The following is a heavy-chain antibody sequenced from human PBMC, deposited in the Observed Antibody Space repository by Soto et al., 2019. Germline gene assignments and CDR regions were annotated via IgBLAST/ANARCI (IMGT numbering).Heavy chain of an antibody. D-gene: IGHD7-27*01. CDR3: AKNWNWGSLVH. J-gene: IGHJ4*02. V-gene: IGHV4-31*03. CDR1: GGSISSGGYY. CDR2: IYYSGST. Sequence: SETLSLTCTVSGGSISSGGYYWSWIRQHPGKGLEWIGYIYYSGSTYYNPSLKSRVTISVDTSKNQFSLKLSSVTATDTAVYYCAKNWNWGSLVHWGQGTLVTVSS.